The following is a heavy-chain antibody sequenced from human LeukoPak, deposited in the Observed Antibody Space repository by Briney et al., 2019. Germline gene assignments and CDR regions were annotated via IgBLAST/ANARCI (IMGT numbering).Heavy chain of an antibody. CDR1: GFTVSGHY. D-gene: IGHD3-10*01. CDR3: ARGGLGGEALEV. J-gene: IGHJ3*01. Sequence: PGGSLRLSCAASGFTVSGHYMSWVRQAPGKGLEWVSVIHSGGTAYYADSVKGRFTISRDNSKNTLFLQLNSLRPEDTALYYCARGGLGGEALEVWGQGTMVTASS. V-gene: IGHV3-66*02. CDR2: IHSGGTA.